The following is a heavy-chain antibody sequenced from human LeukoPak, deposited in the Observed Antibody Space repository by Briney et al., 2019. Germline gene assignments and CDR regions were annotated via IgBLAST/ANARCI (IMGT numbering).Heavy chain of an antibody. Sequence: PSQTLPLTCTVSGGSISSGGYYWSWIRQHPGKGLEWIGYIYYSGSTYYNPSLKSRVTISVDTSKNQFSLKLSSVTAADTAVYYCARATNYYDSSGYYYDGLMYFDYWGQGTLVTVSS. CDR2: IYYSGST. V-gene: IGHV4-31*03. D-gene: IGHD3-22*01. J-gene: IGHJ4*02. CDR1: GGSISSGGYY. CDR3: ARATNYYDSSGYYYDGLMYFDY.